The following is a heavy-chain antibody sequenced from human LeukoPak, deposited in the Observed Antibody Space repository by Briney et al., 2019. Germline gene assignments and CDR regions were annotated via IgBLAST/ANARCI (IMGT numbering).Heavy chain of an antibody. V-gene: IGHV5-51*01. CDR2: IYPGDSDT. CDR3: ARSYCTNGVCPYDY. CDR1: GYRFTSYW. D-gene: IGHD2-8*01. Sequence: GESLQISCNGSGYRFTSYWIGWVRPMPGKGLEWMGIIYPGDSDTRYSPSFQGQVTISADKSISTAYLQWSSLKASDTAMYYCARSYCTNGVCPYDYWGQGTLVTVSS. J-gene: IGHJ4*02.